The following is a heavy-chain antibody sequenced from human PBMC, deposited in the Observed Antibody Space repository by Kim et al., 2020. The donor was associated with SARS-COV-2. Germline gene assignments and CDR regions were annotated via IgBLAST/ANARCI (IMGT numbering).Heavy chain of an antibody. CDR1: GFTFSSYS. CDR2: ISSSSSYI. J-gene: IGHJ6*02. Sequence: GGSLRLSCVASGFTFSSYSMNWVRQAPGKGLEWVSSISSSSSYIYYADSVKGRFTISRDNAKNSLYLQMNSLRAEDTAVYYCASPGPYCSSTSCYSYYYYGMDVWGQGTTVTVSS. V-gene: IGHV3-21*01. D-gene: IGHD2-2*02. CDR3: ASPGPYCSSTSCYSYYYYGMDV.